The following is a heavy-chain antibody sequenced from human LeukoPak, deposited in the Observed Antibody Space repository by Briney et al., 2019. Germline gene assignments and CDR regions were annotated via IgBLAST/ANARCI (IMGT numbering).Heavy chain of an antibody. CDR2: INPNSGGT. V-gene: IGHV1-2*04. CDR3: ARGGGLYYYGSGSHYYFDY. D-gene: IGHD3-10*01. CDR1: GYTFTGYY. Sequence: ASVKVSCKASGYTFTGYYMHWVRQAPGQGLEWVGWINPNSGGTNYAQKFQGWVTMTRDTSISTAYMELSRLRSDDTAVYYCARGGGLYYYGSGSHYYFDYWGQGTLVTVSS. J-gene: IGHJ4*02.